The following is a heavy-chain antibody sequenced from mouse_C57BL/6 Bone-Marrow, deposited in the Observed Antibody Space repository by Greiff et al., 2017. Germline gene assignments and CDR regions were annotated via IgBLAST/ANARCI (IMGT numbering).Heavy chain of an antibody. CDR2: IDPNSGGT. J-gene: IGHJ2*01. CDR1: GYAFSSSW. CDR3: ARERLITTGEYFDY. D-gene: IGHD1-1*01. Sequence: QVQLKESGPELVKPGASVKISCKASGYAFSSSWMNWVKQRPGRGLEWIGRIDPNSGGTKYNEKFKSKATLTVDKPSSTAYMQLSSLTSEDSAVYYCARERLITTGEYFDYWGQGTTLTVSS. V-gene: IGHV1-72*01.